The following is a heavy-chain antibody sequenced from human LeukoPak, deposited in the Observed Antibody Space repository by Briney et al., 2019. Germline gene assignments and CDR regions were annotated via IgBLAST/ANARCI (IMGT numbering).Heavy chain of an antibody. D-gene: IGHD3-16*02. Sequence: ASVKVSCKASGYTFTSYGISWVRQAPGQGLEWMGWININSGKTSYAEGFTGRFVFSLDTSVTTAYLQISSLKAEDTAVYYCARAGSTTWSLYHFDNWGQGTLVTVSS. CDR1: GYTFTSYG. CDR3: ARAGSTTWSLYHFDN. J-gene: IGHJ4*02. V-gene: IGHV7-4-1*01. CDR2: ININSGKT.